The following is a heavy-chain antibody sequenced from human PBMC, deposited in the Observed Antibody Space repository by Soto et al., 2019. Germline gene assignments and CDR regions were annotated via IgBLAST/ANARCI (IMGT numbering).Heavy chain of an antibody. CDR1: GFTFSSYG. J-gene: IGHJ4*02. CDR3: AKSTSPGATGYFDY. V-gene: IGHV3-30*18. CDR2: ISYDGSNK. D-gene: IGHD1-26*01. Sequence: SLRLSCAASGFTFSSYGMHWVRQAPGKGLEWVAVISYDGSNKYYADSVKGRFTISRDNSKNTLYLQMNSLRAEDTAVYYCAKSTSPGATGYFDYWGQGTLVTVSS.